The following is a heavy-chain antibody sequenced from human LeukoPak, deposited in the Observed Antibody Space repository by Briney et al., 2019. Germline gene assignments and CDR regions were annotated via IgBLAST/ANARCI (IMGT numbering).Heavy chain of an antibody. J-gene: IGHJ4*02. Sequence: GGSLKLSCAASGFSFISYGMHWVRQAPGKGLEWVAVIWYDGSNKYYADSVKGRFTISRDNSKNTLYLQMNSLRAEDTAVYYCAREFQSVVVAAIPGLLDYWGQGTLVTVSS. CDR1: GFSFISYG. CDR3: AREFQSVVVAAIPGLLDY. CDR2: IWYDGSNK. D-gene: IGHD2-15*01. V-gene: IGHV3-33*08.